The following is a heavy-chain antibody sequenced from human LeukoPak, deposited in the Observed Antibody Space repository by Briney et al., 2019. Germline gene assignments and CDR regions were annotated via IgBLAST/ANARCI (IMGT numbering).Heavy chain of an antibody. Sequence: GGSLRLSCAASGFPFDDYAMHWVRPAPGKGLEWVSGISWNSGSIGYADSVKGRFTISRDNAKNSLYLQMNSLRAEDTALYYCAKDKYDSSGYYYDYWGQGTLVTVSS. D-gene: IGHD3-22*01. J-gene: IGHJ4*02. CDR3: AKDKYDSSGYYYDY. CDR1: GFPFDDYA. CDR2: ISWNSGSI. V-gene: IGHV3-9*01.